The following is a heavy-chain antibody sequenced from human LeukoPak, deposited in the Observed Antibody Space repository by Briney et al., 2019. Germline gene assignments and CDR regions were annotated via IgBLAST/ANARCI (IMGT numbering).Heavy chain of an antibody. Sequence: SETLSLTCTVSGGSISSGDYYWSWIRQHPGKGLEWIGYIYYSGSTNYNPSLKSRVTISVDTSKNQFSLKLSSVTAADTAVYYCARRPYSGNYNYFDYWGQGTLVTVSS. V-gene: IGHV4-30-4*08. CDR2: IYYSGST. CDR1: GGSISSGDYY. J-gene: IGHJ4*02. D-gene: IGHD1-26*01. CDR3: ARRPYSGNYNYFDY.